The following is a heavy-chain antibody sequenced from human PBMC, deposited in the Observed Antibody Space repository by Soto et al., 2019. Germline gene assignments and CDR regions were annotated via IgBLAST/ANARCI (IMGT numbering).Heavy chain of an antibody. CDR1: GGTFSSYA. J-gene: IGHJ4*02. CDR3: AREDDSSGYYYIDY. CDR2: IIPIFGTA. V-gene: IGHV1-69*13. Sequence: GASVKVSCKASGGTFSSYAISWVRQAPGQGLEWMGGIIPIFGTANCAQKFQGRVTITADESTSTAYMELSSLRSEDTAVYYCAREDDSSGYYYIDYWGQGTLVTVSS. D-gene: IGHD3-22*01.